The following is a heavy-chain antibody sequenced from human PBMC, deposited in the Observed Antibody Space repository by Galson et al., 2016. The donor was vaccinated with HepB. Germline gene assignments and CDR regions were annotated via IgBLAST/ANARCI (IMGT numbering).Heavy chain of an antibody. V-gene: IGHV5-10-1*01. CDR1: GYSFTNFW. Sequence: QSGAEVKKPGESLRISCKGSGYSFTNFWISWVRQMPGKGLEWMGRIDPSGSYINYSPSFQGHVTISADNSISTAYVQWSSLKASDTAIYYCARHGGRESGGYVPNSHYGMDVWGQGTTVSVSS. D-gene: IGHD5-12*01. CDR3: ARHGGRESGGYVPNSHYGMDV. J-gene: IGHJ6*02. CDR2: IDPSGSYI.